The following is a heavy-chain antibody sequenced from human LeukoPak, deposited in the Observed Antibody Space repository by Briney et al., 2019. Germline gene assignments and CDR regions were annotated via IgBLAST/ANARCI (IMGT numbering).Heavy chain of an antibody. D-gene: IGHD2-2*01. CDR2: IFSDGST. Sequence: GGSLRLSCAASGFTVSSNYVSWVRQAPGMGLEWVSVIFSDGSTYYADSVKGRFTISRDNSKNTLYLQMNSLRAEDTALYYCAKIGRETGPAAMSDAFDIWGQGTLVTVSS. CDR3: AKIGRETGPAAMSDAFDI. J-gene: IGHJ3*02. V-gene: IGHV3-66*01. CDR1: GFTVSSNY.